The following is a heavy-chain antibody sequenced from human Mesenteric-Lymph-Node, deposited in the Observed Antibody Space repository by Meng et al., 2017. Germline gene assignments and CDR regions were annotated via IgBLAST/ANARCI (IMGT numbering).Heavy chain of an antibody. D-gene: IGHD1-26*01. CDR2: INSGNGNI. CDR3: ARDGGFSVGATLYDY. Sequence: QVQTVKAGDALTKPGASVKVSCEASGYTFTGYAIQWVRQAPGQGLEWMGWINSGNGNIRYSPKFQGRVTFTGDTSATTSYMAVTSLTSEDTAIYFCARDGGFSVGATLYDYWGQGTLVTVSS. J-gene: IGHJ4*02. CDR1: GYTFTGYA. V-gene: IGHV1-3*01.